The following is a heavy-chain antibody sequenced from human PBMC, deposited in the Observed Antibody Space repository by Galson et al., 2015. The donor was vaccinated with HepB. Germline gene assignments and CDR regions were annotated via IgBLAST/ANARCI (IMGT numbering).Heavy chain of an antibody. CDR3: TTGGGTSDY. CDR2: IRSKAYGGTT. V-gene: IGHV3-49*04. Sequence: SLRLSCAASGFTFSSFRMSWVRQAPGKGLEWVGFIRSKAYGGTTEYAASVKGRFTISRDDSKNTVYLQMNSLKTEDTAVYYCTTGGGTSDYWGQGTLVTVSS. J-gene: IGHJ4*02. CDR1: GFTFSSFR.